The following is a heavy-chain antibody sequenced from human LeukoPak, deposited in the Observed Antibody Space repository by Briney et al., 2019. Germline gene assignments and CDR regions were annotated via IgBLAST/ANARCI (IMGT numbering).Heavy chain of an antibody. Sequence: GGSLRLSCAASGFTFSGYSMNWVRQAPGKGLEWVSSISSGGSYIHYADSVKGRFTVSRDDAKNSLYLQTNSLRAEDTAVYYCAREQCAGGTCYQFDYWGQGTLVTVSS. V-gene: IGHV3-21*01. D-gene: IGHD2-15*01. CDR2: ISSGGSYI. J-gene: IGHJ4*02. CDR1: GFTFSGYS. CDR3: AREQCAGGTCYQFDY.